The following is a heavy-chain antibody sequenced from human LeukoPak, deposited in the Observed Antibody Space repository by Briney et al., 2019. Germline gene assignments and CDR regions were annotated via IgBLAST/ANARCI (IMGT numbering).Heavy chain of an antibody. CDR3: AKGIGGGSCYFDY. D-gene: IGHD2-15*01. Sequence: GGSLRLSCSASGFNFGTHAMHWVRQAPGKGLEWVSAISGSGGSTYYADSVKGRFTISRDNSKNTLYLQMNSLRAEDTAVYYCAKGIGGGSCYFDYWGQGTLVTVSS. CDR2: ISGSGGST. V-gene: IGHV3-23*01. J-gene: IGHJ4*02. CDR1: GFNFGTHA.